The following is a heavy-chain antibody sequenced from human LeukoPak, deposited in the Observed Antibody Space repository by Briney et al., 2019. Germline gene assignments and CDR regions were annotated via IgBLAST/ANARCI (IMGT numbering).Heavy chain of an antibody. CDR3: ARASGYDFWSGYPPFDY. D-gene: IGHD3-3*01. V-gene: IGHV1-18*01. Sequence: GASVKVSCKASGYTFTSYGISWVRQAPGQGLEWMGWISAYNGNTNYAQKLQGRVTMTTDTSTSTAYMELRSLRSDDTAVYYCARASGYDFWSGYPPFDYWGQGTLVTVSS. CDR1: GYTFTSYG. CDR2: ISAYNGNT. J-gene: IGHJ4*02.